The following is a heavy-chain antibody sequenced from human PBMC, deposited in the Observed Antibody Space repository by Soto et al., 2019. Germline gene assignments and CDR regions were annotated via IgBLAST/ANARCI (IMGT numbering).Heavy chain of an antibody. J-gene: IGHJ3*02. CDR2: ISYDGSNK. V-gene: IGHV3-30*18. CDR3: AKPSHDCGDYRAFDI. D-gene: IGHD4-17*01. CDR1: GFTFSSYG. Sequence: QVQLVESGGGVVQPGRSLRLSCAASGFTFSSYGMHWVRQAPGKGLEWVAVISYDGSNKYYADSVKGRFTISRDNSKNTLYLQMNSLRAEDTAVYYCAKPSHDCGDYRAFDIWGQGTMVTVSS.